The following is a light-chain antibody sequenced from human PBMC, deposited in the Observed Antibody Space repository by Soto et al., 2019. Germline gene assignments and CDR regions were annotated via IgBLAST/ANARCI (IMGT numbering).Light chain of an antibody. Sequence: DIQMTQSPSTLSGSVGDRVTITCRASQTISSWLAWYQQKPGKAPKLLIYKASTLKSGVPSRFSGSGSGTEFTLTISSLQPEDSATYFCQQTNSFPLTFGGGTKVDIK. CDR1: QTISSW. V-gene: IGKV1-5*03. CDR3: QQTNSFPLT. CDR2: KAS. J-gene: IGKJ4*01.